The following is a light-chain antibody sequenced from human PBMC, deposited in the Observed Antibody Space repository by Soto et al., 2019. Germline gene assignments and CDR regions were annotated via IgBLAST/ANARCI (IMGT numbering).Light chain of an antibody. Sequence: IVMTQSPATLSVSPGERATLSCRASQSVGSTLAWYQQKPGQAPWLLIYGASTRATGIPARFSGSGSGTEFTLTISSLQSEDFAVYYCQQYNNWPWTFGQGTKVDIK. J-gene: IGKJ1*01. CDR3: QQYNNWPWT. CDR1: QSVGST. V-gene: IGKV3-15*01. CDR2: GAS.